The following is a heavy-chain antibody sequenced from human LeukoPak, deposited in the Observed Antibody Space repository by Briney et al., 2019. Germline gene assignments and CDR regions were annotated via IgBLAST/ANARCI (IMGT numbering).Heavy chain of an antibody. J-gene: IGHJ6*02. D-gene: IGHD4-17*01. V-gene: IGHV3-30*04. CDR2: ISYDGANK. CDR1: GFTLSSYA. Sequence: TGGSLRLSCAASGFTLSSYAMHWVRQAPGKGLEWVAVISYDGANKYYADSVRGRFTISRDISKNTLYLQMNSLRGEDTAVYYCARERTVTLGGYYYYGMDVWGQGTTVTVSS. CDR3: ARERTVTLGGYYYYGMDV.